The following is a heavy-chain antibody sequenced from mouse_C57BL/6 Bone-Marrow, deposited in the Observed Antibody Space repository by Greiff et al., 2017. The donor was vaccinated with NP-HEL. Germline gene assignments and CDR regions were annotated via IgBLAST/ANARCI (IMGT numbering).Heavy chain of an antibody. CDR1: GYTFTSYW. D-gene: IGHD1-2*01. Sequence: QVQLQQPGAELVRPGSSVKLSCKASGYTFTSYWMHWVKQRPIQGLEWIGNIDPSDSETHYNQKFKDKATLTVDKSSSTAYMELRSLTSEDTAVYYCARRYGHAMDYWGQGTSVTVSS. CDR2: IDPSDSET. CDR3: ARRYGHAMDY. J-gene: IGHJ4*01. V-gene: IGHV1-52*01.